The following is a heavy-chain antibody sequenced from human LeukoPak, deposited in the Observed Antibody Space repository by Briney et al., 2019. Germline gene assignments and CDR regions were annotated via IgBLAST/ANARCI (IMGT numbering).Heavy chain of an antibody. J-gene: IGHJ4*02. V-gene: IGHV4-34*01. CDR1: GGSFSGYY. CDR3: ASTKINYYDSSGYYDY. CDR2: INHSGST. D-gene: IGHD3-22*01. Sequence: PSETLSLTCAVYGGSFSGYYWSWIRQPPGKGLEWIGEINHSGSTNYNPSLKSRVTISVDTSKNQFSLKLSSVTAADTAVYYCASTKINYYDSSGYYDYWGQGTLVTVSS.